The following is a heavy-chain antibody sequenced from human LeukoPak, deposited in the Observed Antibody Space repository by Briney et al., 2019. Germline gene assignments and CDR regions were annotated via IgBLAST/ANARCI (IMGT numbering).Heavy chain of an antibody. CDR1: GFTFSSYA. CDR2: ISHDGSNK. D-gene: IGHD6-19*01. Sequence: GGSLRLSCAASGFTFSSYAMHWVRQAPGKGLEWVAVISHDGSNKYYADSVKGRFTISRDNSKNTLYLQMNSLRAEDTAVYYCARDPYSSGPRDAFDIWGQGTMVTVSS. V-gene: IGHV3-30-3*01. J-gene: IGHJ3*02. CDR3: ARDPYSSGPRDAFDI.